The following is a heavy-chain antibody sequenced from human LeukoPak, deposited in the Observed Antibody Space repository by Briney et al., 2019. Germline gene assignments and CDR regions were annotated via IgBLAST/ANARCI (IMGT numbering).Heavy chain of an antibody. J-gene: IGHJ3*02. D-gene: IGHD3-3*01. CDR1: GYTFTSYA. V-gene: IGHV7-4-1*02. CDR2: INTNTGNP. Sequence: ASVKVSCKASGYTFTSYAMNWVRQAPGQGLEWMGWINTNTGNPTYAQGFTGRFVFSLDTSVSTAYLQISSLKAEDTAVYYCARARYYDFWSGYSGDSNDAFDIWGQGTMVTVSS. CDR3: ARARYYDFWSGYSGDSNDAFDI.